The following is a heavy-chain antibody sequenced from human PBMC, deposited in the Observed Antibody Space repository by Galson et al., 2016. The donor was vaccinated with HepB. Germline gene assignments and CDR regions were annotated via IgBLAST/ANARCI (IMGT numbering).Heavy chain of an antibody. CDR3: ARVRYSDTSGAFDY. CDR1: GFTFSDYY. Sequence: SLRLSCAASGFTFSDYYMSWIRQAPGKGLDWISYISSGGNTMYYADSVKSRFTISRDNAKNPLFLQVNSLTDGDTAVYYCARVRYSDTSGAFDYWSQGTLVTVSS. J-gene: IGHJ4*02. CDR2: ISSGGNTM. D-gene: IGHD2-2*02. V-gene: IGHV3-11*01.